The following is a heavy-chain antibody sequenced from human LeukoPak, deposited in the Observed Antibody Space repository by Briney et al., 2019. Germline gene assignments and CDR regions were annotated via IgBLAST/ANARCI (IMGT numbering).Heavy chain of an antibody. CDR3: VRDWGYDSSGYWQKYFDT. CDR1: GGSISSYY. D-gene: IGHD3-22*01. Sequence: SETLSLTCTVSGGSISSYYWSWIRQPPGKGLEWIGYIYYSGSTNYNPSLKSRVTISVDTSKNQFSLKLSSVTAADTAVYYCVRDWGYDSSGYWQKYFDTWGQGTLVTVSS. V-gene: IGHV4-59*12. CDR2: IYYSGST. J-gene: IGHJ4*02.